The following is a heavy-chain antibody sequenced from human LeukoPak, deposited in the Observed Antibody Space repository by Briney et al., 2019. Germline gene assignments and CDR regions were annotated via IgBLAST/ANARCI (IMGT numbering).Heavy chain of an antibody. V-gene: IGHV3-21*01. Sequence: GGSLRLSCAASGFTFSSYSMNWVRQAPGKGLEWVSSISSSSSYIYYADPVKGRFTISRDNAKNSLNLQMNSLRPDDTAVYYCAKDYSKTSYYGSGTYYRPNWFDPWGQGTLVTVSS. CDR1: GFTFSSYS. CDR3: AKDYSKTSYYGSGTYYRPNWFDP. J-gene: IGHJ5*02. CDR2: ISSSSSYI. D-gene: IGHD3-10*01.